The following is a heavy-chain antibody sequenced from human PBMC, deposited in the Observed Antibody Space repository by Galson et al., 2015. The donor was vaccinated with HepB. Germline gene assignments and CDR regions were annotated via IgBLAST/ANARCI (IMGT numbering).Heavy chain of an antibody. CDR1: GYTFTTYG. D-gene: IGHD5-24*01. Sequence: SVKVSCKASGYTFTTYGVSWVRQAPGQGLEWMGRISAYNGNTDYAPKLQGRVTMTTDTSTSTAYMELRSLRSDDTAIYYCARGGVATIGGPTFDYWGQGTLVTVSS. CDR3: ARGGVATIGGPTFDY. V-gene: IGHV1-18*01. CDR2: ISAYNGNT. J-gene: IGHJ4*02.